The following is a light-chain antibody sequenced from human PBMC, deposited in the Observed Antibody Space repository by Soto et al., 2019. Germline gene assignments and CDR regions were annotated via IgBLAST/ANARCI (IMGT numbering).Light chain of an antibody. J-gene: IGKJ5*01. CDR3: QKYDTVPAT. CDR2: SAS. V-gene: IGKV1-27*01. CDR1: QSIRDS. Sequence: DIQMTQSPSSLSASVGDRVTITCRASQSIRDSLAWYQQKPGTVPKLLIYSASTLQSGVPSRFSGSESGTDFTLTISRLQPEDVSTYYCQKYDTVPATFGPGTRLEIK.